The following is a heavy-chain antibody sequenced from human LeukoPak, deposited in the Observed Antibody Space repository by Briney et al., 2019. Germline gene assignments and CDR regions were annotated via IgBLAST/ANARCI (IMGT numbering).Heavy chain of an antibody. J-gene: IGHJ4*02. CDR1: GYTFTSYY. D-gene: IGHD6-19*01. Sequence: ASVKVSCKASGYTFTSYYMHWVRQAPGQGLEWMGIINPSGGSTSYAQKFQGRVTMTRDTSTSTVYMELSSLRSEDTAVYYCAREIHPSGWYDSGDYWGQGTLVTVSS. V-gene: IGHV1-46*01. CDR2: INPSGGST. CDR3: AREIHPSGWYDSGDY.